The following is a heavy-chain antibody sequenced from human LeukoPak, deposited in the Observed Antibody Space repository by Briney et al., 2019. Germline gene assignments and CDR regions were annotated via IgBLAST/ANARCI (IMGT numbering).Heavy chain of an antibody. V-gene: IGHV4-4*02. CDR2: IYHSGST. D-gene: IGHD6-19*01. CDR1: GGSISSSNW. J-gene: IGHJ4*02. CDR3: ARAVAGHRVADY. Sequence: SSETLSLTCAVSGGSISSSNWWRWVRQPPGKGLEWIGEIYHSGSTNYNPSLKSRVTISVDKSKNQFSLKLSSVTAADTAVYYCARAVAGHRVADYWGQGTLVTVSS.